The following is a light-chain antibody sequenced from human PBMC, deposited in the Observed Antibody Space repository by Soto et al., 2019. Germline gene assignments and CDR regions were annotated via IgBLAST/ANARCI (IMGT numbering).Light chain of an antibody. CDR3: QQYNTYRA. Sequence: DVQMTQSPSTLSASVGDTVTVTCRASQSVSGWLAWYQQKPGKAPKLLIYDASSLESGVPSRFSGSGSGTEFTLTISSLQPDDFATYYCQQYNTYRAFGQGTKVDIK. J-gene: IGKJ1*01. V-gene: IGKV1-5*01. CDR2: DAS. CDR1: QSVSGW.